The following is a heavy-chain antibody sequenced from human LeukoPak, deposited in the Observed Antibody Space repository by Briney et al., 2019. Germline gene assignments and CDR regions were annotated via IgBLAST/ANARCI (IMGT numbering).Heavy chain of an antibody. D-gene: IGHD3-22*01. Sequence: GGSLRLSCAASGFTFSSYSMNWVRQAPGKRLEWVSSISSSSSYIYYADSVKGRFTISRDNAKNSLYLQMNSLRAEDTAVYYCARFVPNYYDSSGYYPNDAFDIWGQGTMVTVSS. CDR2: ISSSSSYI. V-gene: IGHV3-21*01. CDR3: ARFVPNYYDSSGYYPNDAFDI. J-gene: IGHJ3*02. CDR1: GFTFSSYS.